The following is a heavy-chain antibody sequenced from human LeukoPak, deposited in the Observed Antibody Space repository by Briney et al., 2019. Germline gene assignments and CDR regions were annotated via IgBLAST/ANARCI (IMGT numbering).Heavy chain of an antibody. CDR1: GGSISSANYY. D-gene: IGHD6-13*01. CDR2: IYTSGST. V-gene: IGHV4-61*02. Sequence: SETLSLTCTVSGGSISSANYYSDWIRQPAGKGLDWIGRIYTSGSTNYNRSLKSRVTQSVETTNNKCSLKLSSATAAGMVVYYCARGEAAADYWGRGTLVTVSS. J-gene: IGHJ4*02. CDR3: ARGEAAADY.